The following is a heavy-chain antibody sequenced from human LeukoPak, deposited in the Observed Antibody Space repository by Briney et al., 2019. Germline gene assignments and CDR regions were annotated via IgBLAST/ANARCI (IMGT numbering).Heavy chain of an antibody. CDR3: ARDRSSSWSNYYYMDV. CDR1: GYTFISYA. J-gene: IGHJ6*03. D-gene: IGHD6-13*01. V-gene: IGHV7-4-1*02. CDR2: INTNTGNP. Sequence: ASVKVSCKASGYTFISYAMNWVRQAPGQGLEWMGWINTNTGNPTYAQGFTGRFVFSLDTSVSTAYLQISSLKAEDTAVYYCARDRSSSWSNYYYMDVWGKGTTVTVS.